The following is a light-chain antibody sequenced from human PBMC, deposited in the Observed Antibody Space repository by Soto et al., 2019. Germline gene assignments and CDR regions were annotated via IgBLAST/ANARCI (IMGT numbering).Light chain of an antibody. V-gene: IGLV2-8*01. CDR2: EVT. CDR3: SSFASSNTWV. Sequence: QSALTQPPSASGSRGQSVTISCTGTSSDVGAYNYVSWYQQHAGKAPKLVIYEVTKRPSGVPDRFSGSKSANTASLTVSGLQAEDEADSYCSSFASSNTWVFGGGTKVAVL. J-gene: IGLJ3*02. CDR1: SSDVGAYNY.